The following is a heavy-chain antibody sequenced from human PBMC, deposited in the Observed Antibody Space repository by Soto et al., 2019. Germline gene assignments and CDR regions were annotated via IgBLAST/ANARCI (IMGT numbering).Heavy chain of an antibody. CDR2: MNPNSGNT. CDR1: GYTFTSYD. V-gene: IGHV1-8*01. J-gene: IGHJ4*02. CDR3: AREKSSGYYYDY. D-gene: IGHD3-22*01. Sequence: QVQLVQSGAEVKKPGASVKVSCKASGYTFTSYDINWVRQATGLGLEWMGWMNPNSGNTAYAQKFQGRVTMTRNTSISTAYMELSSLRSEDTAVYYCAREKSSGYYYDYWGQGTLVTVSS.